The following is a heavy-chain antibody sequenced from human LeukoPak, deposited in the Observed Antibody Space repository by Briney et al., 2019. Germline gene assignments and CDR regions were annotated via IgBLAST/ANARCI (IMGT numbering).Heavy chain of an antibody. CDR3: AKAYSGRPRGTGYYFDY. CDR2: ISASGGST. D-gene: IGHD1-26*01. Sequence: GGSLRLSCAASGFTFSSYAMTWVRQAPGKGLEWVSAISASGGSTYYADSVKGRFTISRDNSKNTLYLQMNSLRAEDTAVYYCAKAYSGRPRGTGYYFDYWGQGTLVTVSS. CDR1: GFTFSSYA. V-gene: IGHV3-23*01. J-gene: IGHJ4*02.